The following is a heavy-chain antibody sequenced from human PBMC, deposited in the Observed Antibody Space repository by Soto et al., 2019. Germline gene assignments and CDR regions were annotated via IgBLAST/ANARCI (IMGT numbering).Heavy chain of an antibody. Sequence: QVPLVQSGAEVKKPGSSVTVSCKASGGTFSSYAIHWVRQAPGQGLEWMVGIIPMYGPAKYAQRFQGRVTITADESTTTVYMELTSLTSQDTAVYYCARVTSMVRGVIDNWFDPWGHGTLVTVSS. CDR2: IIPMYGPA. CDR1: GGTFSSYA. D-gene: IGHD3-10*01. CDR3: ARVTSMVRGVIDNWFDP. J-gene: IGHJ5*02. V-gene: IGHV1-69*01.